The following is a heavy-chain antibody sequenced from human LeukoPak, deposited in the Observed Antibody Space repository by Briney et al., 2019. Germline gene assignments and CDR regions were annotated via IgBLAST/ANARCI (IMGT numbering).Heavy chain of an antibody. J-gene: IGHJ4*02. CDR1: GFIFTDHW. CDR2: ISPDGSDK. Sequence: GGSLRLSCAASGFIFTDHWMSWVRQAPGKGLERVGTISPDGSDKYYVDSVKGRFTISRDNAKTSLYLQINSLRADDTALYFCARGIVVVVGASDHFDYWGQGTLITVSS. D-gene: IGHD2-15*01. CDR3: ARGIVVVVGASDHFDY. V-gene: IGHV3-7*01.